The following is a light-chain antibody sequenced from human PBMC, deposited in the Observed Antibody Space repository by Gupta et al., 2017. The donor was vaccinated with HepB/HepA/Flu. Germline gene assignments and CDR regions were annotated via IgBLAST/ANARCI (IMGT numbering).Light chain of an antibody. V-gene: IGKV3-20*01. CDR1: ESVGSRS. CDR3: QQYGSSRYT. Sequence: EHVLTQSPGTLSLSPGERATLSCRASESVGSRSFTWYQQKPGQAPRLLIYAASSRATGIPDRFSGSESGTDFTLTISRLEPEDFAVYYCQQYGSSRYTFGQGTKVEMK. J-gene: IGKJ2*01. CDR2: AAS.